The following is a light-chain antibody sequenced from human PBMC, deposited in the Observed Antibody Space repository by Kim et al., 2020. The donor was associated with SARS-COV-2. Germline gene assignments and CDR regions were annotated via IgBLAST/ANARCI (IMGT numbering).Light chain of an antibody. CDR1: QSVSSN. Sequence: PGERATLSCRASQSVSSNLAWYQQKPGQATRLLIDGASTRATGIPARFSGSGSGTEFTLTISSLQSEDFAVYYCQQYNNWPPITFGQGTRLEIK. CDR3: QQYNNWPPIT. V-gene: IGKV3-15*01. J-gene: IGKJ5*01. CDR2: GAS.